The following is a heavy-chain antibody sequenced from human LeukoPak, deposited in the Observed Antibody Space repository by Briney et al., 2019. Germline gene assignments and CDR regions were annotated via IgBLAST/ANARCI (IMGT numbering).Heavy chain of an antibody. V-gene: IGHV4-30-2*01. CDR3: ARELQGFWFDP. J-gene: IGHJ5*02. Sequence: PSETLSLTCAVSGGSISSGGYSWSWIRQPPGKGLEWIGYIYHSGSTYYNPSLRSRVTISVDRSKNQFSLKLSSVTAADTAVYYCARELQGFWFDPWGQGTLVTVSS. CDR1: GGSISSGGYS. CDR2: IYHSGST.